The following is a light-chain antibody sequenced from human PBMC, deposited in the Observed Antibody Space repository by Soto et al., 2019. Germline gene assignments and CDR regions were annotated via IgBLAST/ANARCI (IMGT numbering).Light chain of an antibody. Sequence: QAVVTQEPSFSVSPGRTVTLTCGLSSGSVSTSYYPSWYQQTPGQAPRTLIDSTNTRSSGVPDRFSGSILGNKAALPISGAQADDEADYYCALYMGSGIWMFGGGTKLNVL. CDR3: ALYMGSGIWM. V-gene: IGLV8-61*01. CDR2: STN. CDR1: SGSVSTSYY. J-gene: IGLJ3*02.